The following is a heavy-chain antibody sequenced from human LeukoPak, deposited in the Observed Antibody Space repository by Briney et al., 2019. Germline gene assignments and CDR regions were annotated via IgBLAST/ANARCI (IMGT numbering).Heavy chain of an antibody. J-gene: IGHJ6*03. CDR2: ISGSGGTT. V-gene: IGHV3-23*01. Sequence: GGTLRLSCAVSGLTFSTYGMSWVRRAPGKGLEWVSAISGSGGTTYYADSVKGRFTISRDNSKNTMYLQLNSLRAEDTAVYYCARGDGSGVYYYYMDVWGKGTTVTISS. CDR1: GLTFSTYG. CDR3: ARGDGSGVYYYYMDV. D-gene: IGHD3-10*01.